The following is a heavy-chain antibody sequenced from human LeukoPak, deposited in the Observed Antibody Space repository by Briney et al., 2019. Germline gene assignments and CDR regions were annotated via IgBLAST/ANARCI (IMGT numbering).Heavy chain of an antibody. CDR1: GFTVSSNY. J-gene: IGHJ4*02. V-gene: IGHV3-66*01. CDR2: VYSGGST. CDR3: AGAQLWFGEDY. D-gene: IGHD3-10*01. Sequence: GGSLRLSCAASGFTVSSNYMSWVRQAPGKGLEWVSVVYSGGSTYYADSVKGRFTISRDNSKNTLYLQMNSLRAEDTAVYSCAGAQLWFGEDYWGQGTLVTVSS.